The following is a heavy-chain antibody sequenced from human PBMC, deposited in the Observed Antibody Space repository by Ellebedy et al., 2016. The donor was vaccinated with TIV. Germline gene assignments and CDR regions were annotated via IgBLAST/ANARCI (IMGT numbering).Heavy chain of an antibody. CDR3: AREGYSYATDY. Sequence: MPSETLSLTCTVSGGSIRNYYCTWIRQPPGKGLEWIGHMYYSGSSNYNPSLKSRVTMSIDTSKNQFSLKMSSVTAADTAVYYCAREGYSYATDYWGQGTLVTVSS. J-gene: IGHJ4*02. CDR2: MYYSGSS. V-gene: IGHV4-59*01. D-gene: IGHD5-18*01. CDR1: GGSIRNYY.